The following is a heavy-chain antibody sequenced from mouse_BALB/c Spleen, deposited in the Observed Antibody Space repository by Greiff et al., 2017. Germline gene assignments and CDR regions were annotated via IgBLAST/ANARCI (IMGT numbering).Heavy chain of an antibody. V-gene: IGHV1-82*01. CDR3: ARDGGNYGFFAY. CDR2: IYPGDGDT. D-gene: IGHD1-1*02. J-gene: IGHJ3*01. CDR1: GYAFSSSW. Sequence: VQLQQSGPELVKPGASVKISCKASGYAFSSSWMNWVKQRPGQGLEWIGRIYPGDGDTNYNGKFKGKATLTADKSSSTAYMQLSSLTSVDSAVYFCARDGGNYGFFAYWGQGTLVTVSA.